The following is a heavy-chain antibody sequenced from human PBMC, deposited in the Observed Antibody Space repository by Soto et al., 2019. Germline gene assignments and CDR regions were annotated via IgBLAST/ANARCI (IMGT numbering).Heavy chain of an antibody. V-gene: IGHV1-69*06. CDR1: GCTFSSYA. CDR2: IIPIFGTA. J-gene: IGHJ4*02. CDR3: ARELVGATFFFDY. D-gene: IGHD1-26*01. Sequence: GASVKVSCNASGCTFSSYAISWVRQSPGQGLEWMGVIIPIFGTANYAQKFQGRVAITADKSTSTAYMELSSLRSEDTAVYYCARELVGATFFFDYWGRGTLVTVSS.